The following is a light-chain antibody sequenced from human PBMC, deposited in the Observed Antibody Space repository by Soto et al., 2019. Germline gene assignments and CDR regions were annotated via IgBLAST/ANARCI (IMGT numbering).Light chain of an antibody. CDR3: QYYNDYCRT. Sequence: DIQLTQSPSTLSAYVGDRVTITCRASQTISSWLAWSQQKPGKAPNLLFYETSNLECMVPSRFSGSGSGTEFTLTISSLQHDDLASYYSQYYNDYCRTFGQETKVEIK. CDR2: ETS. CDR1: QTISSW. V-gene: IGKV1-5*03. J-gene: IGKJ1*01.